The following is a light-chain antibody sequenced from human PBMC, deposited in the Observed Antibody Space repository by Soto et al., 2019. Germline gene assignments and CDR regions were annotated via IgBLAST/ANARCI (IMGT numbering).Light chain of an antibody. CDR2: EVN. V-gene: IGLV2-8*01. Sequence: QSVLTQPPSASGSPGQSVTISCTGTSRDVGIFNYVSWYQQHPDQAPKLLIFEVNKRPSGVPDRFSASKSGNTASLTVSGLQAEDEADYYCCSYAGSNTLIFGGGTKLTVL. CDR1: SRDVGIFNY. J-gene: IGLJ2*01. CDR3: CSYAGSNTLI.